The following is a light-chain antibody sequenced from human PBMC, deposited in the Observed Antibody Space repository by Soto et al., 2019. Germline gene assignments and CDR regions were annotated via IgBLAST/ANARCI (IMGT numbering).Light chain of an antibody. Sequence: QPVLTQPPSASASLGASVTLTCTLSSGYSNYKVDWYQQRPGKGPRFVMRVGTGGIVGSKGDGIPDRFSVLGSGLNRYLTIKNIQEEDESDYHCGADHGSGSNFPRVFGGGTKVTVL. CDR1: SGYSNYK. J-gene: IGLJ2*01. CDR2: VGTGGIVG. V-gene: IGLV9-49*01. CDR3: GADHGSGSNFPRV.